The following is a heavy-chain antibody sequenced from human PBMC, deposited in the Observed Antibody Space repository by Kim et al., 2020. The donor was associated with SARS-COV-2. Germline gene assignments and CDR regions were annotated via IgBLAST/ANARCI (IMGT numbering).Heavy chain of an antibody. Sequence: SETLSLTCTVSGGSISSSSYYWGWIRQPPGKGLQWIGSIYYSGSTYYNPSLKSRVTISVDTSKNQFSLKLSSVTAADTAVYYCARRYYYGSGSNFDYWGQGTLVTVSS. D-gene: IGHD3-10*01. V-gene: IGHV4-39*01. CDR3: ARRYYYGSGSNFDY. CDR1: GGSISSSSYY. CDR2: IYYSGST. J-gene: IGHJ4*02.